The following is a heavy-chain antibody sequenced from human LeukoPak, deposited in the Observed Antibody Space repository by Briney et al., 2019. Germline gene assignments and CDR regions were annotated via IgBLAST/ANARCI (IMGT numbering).Heavy chain of an antibody. CDR3: ARDGVYYYGSGHWDWFDP. CDR2: IKQDGSEK. CDR1: GFTFSSYW. Sequence: QPGGSLRLSCAASGFTFSSYWMSWVRQAPGKGLEWVANIKQDGSEKYYVDSVKGRFTISRDNAKNSLYLQMNSLRAEDTAVYYCARDGVYYYGSGHWDWFDPWGQGTLVTVSS. V-gene: IGHV3-7*01. J-gene: IGHJ5*02. D-gene: IGHD3-10*01.